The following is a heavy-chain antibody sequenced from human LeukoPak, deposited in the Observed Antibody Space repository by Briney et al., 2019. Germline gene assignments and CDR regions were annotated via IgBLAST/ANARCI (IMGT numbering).Heavy chain of an antibody. CDR1: GYNFNSYW. V-gene: IGHV5-51*01. D-gene: IGHD2-2*01. CDR2: IYPGDSDT. Sequence: GESLKISCKSSGYNFNSYWIGWVRQMPGKGLEWMGIIYPGDSDTRYSLSFRGQVTVPADKSLNPADLQWSELKRPDTALDFRARCYCSSSDFRTYYYAMDVWGQGTTVTVSS. CDR3: ARCYCSSSDFRTYYYAMDV. J-gene: IGHJ6*02.